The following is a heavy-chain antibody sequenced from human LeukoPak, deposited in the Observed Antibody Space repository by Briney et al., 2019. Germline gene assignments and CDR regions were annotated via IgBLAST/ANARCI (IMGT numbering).Heavy chain of an antibody. V-gene: IGHV4-59*08. D-gene: IGHD6-13*01. CDR3: ARLTPSDSSSWYWYFGL. CDR2: IYYSGST. Sequence: SETLSLTCTVSGGSISSYCWSWIRQPPGKGLEWIGYIYYSGSTNYNPSLKSRVTISVDTSKNQFSLKLNTVTAADTAVYYCARLTPSDSSSWYWYFGLWGRSPLVTVSS. CDR1: GGSISSYC. J-gene: IGHJ2*01.